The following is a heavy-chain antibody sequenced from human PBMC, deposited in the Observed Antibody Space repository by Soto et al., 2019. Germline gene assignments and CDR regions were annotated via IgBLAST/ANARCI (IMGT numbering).Heavy chain of an antibody. CDR1: GGTFSSYA. CDR3: ARAWSIAAAGTDSPYYFDY. J-gene: IGHJ4*02. V-gene: IGHV1-69*12. D-gene: IGHD6-13*01. CDR2: IIPIFGTA. Sequence: QVQLVQSGAEVKKPGSSVKVSCKASGGTFSSYAISWVRQAPGQGLEWMGGIIPIFGTANYAQKFQGRVTIAAAESTSTAYMGLSSLRSEATAVYYCARAWSIAAAGTDSPYYFDYWGQGTLVTVSS.